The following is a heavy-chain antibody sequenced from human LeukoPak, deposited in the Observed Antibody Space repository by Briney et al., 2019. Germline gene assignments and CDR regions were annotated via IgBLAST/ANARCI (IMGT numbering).Heavy chain of an antibody. CDR3: ARVRGERLGAAFDI. D-gene: IGHD1-1*01. Sequence: GGSLRLSCAASGFTFTSYWMSWVRQAPGKGLEWVANIKQDGSEKYYVDSVKGRFTLSRDNAKNSLYLQMNSLRAEDTALYYCARVRGERLGAAFDIWGQGTMVTVSS. CDR2: IKQDGSEK. CDR1: GFTFTSYW. J-gene: IGHJ3*02. V-gene: IGHV3-7*01.